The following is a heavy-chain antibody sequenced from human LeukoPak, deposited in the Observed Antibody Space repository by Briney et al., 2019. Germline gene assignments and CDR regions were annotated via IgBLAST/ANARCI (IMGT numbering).Heavy chain of an antibody. CDR2: INPNSGGT. V-gene: IGHV1-2*02. CDR3: ARDGGGELRYFDWLSFFDY. D-gene: IGHD3-9*01. J-gene: IGHJ4*02. Sequence: XQAPGQGXXWMGWINPNSGGTNYAQKFQGRVTMTRDTSISTAYMELSRLRSDDTAVYYCARDGGGELRYFDWLSFFDYWGQGTLVTVSS.